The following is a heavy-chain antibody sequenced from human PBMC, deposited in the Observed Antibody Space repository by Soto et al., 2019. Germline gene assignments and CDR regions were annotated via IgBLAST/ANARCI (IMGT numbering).Heavy chain of an antibody. V-gene: IGHV4-34*01. Sequence: SETLSLTCAVYGGSFSGYYWSWIRQPPGKGLEWIGEINYSGSSNHNPSLKSRLTISVDTSNNQFSLKLSSVTAADTAVYYCVRGGGDDTFDYWSQGVRVTVSS. D-gene: IGHD3-16*01. J-gene: IGHJ4*02. CDR1: GGSFSGYY. CDR2: INYSGSS. CDR3: VRGGGDDTFDY.